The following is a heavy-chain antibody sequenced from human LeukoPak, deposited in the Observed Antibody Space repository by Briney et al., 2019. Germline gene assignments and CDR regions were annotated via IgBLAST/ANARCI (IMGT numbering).Heavy chain of an antibody. Sequence: PGGSLRLSCAASGFTFSNYAMSWVRQAPGKGLEWVAFIRYDGSNKYYADSVKGRFTISRDNSKNTLYLQMNSLRAEDTAVYYCAKDLGTSLDYWGQGTLVTVSS. V-gene: IGHV3-30*02. CDR1: GFTFSNYA. D-gene: IGHD2-2*01. CDR3: AKDLGTSLDY. J-gene: IGHJ4*02. CDR2: IRYDGSNK.